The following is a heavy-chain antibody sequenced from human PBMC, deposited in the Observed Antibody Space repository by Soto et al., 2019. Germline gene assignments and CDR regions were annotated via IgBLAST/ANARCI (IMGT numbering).Heavy chain of an antibody. V-gene: IGHV3-23*01. CDR1: GYVFSNYA. Sequence: EVQLLESGGDLGQPGGSLRLSCVASGYVFSNYAMAWVRQVPGKGLQWVSRIDGSGAAHYGDSVKGRFTMSRDNSKNTLFLQLDRLRVEDTAVYFCAREDSNRGFAFAAGGQGTWFAVSS. J-gene: IGHJ3*01. D-gene: IGHD3-10*01. CDR3: AREDSNRGFAFAA. CDR2: IDGSGAA.